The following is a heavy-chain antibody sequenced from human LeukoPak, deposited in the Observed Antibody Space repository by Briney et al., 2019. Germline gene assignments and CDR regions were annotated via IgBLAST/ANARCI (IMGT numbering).Heavy chain of an antibody. J-gene: IGHJ6*02. CDR2: ISTSSVNT. Sequence: ASVKVSCKASSYNFVNFGISWVRQAPGQGLEWMGWISTSSVNTNYAQKFQGRLTMTTDTSTSTAYMELRSLRSDDTAVYYCTRDFDNPENSCPSTSCIDVWGQGTTVTVSS. V-gene: IGHV1-18*01. CDR1: SYNFVNFG. CDR3: TRDFDNPENSCPSTSCIDV. D-gene: IGHD2-2*01.